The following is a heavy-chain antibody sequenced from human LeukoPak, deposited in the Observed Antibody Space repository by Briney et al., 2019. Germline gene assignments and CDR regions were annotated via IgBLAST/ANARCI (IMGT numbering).Heavy chain of an antibody. J-gene: IGHJ4*02. CDR2: INPNSGGT. Sequence: ASVKVSCKASGYTFTSYYMHWVRQAPGQGLEWMGWINPNSGGTNYAQKFQGRVTMSRDTSISTAYMELSRLRSDDTAVYYCARADTGFSQYFDYWGQGTLVTVSS. CDR3: ARADTGFSQYFDY. CDR1: GYTFTSYY. V-gene: IGHV1-2*02.